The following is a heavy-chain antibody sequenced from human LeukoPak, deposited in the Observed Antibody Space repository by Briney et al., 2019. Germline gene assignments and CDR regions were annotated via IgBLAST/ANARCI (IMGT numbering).Heavy chain of an antibody. CDR1: GFTFIGYY. CDR2: IKPDSGGT. D-gene: IGHD6-19*01. CDR3: ARVREYSSGCYFDS. V-gene: IGHV1-2*02. J-gene: IGHJ4*02. Sequence: ASVKVSCKASGFTFIGYYLQWVRQAPGQGLDWMGWIKPDSGGTNYAQKFQGGVTMTRDTSIKTGYMELSRLRSDDTAMYYCARVREYSSGCYFDSWGQGTLVTVSS.